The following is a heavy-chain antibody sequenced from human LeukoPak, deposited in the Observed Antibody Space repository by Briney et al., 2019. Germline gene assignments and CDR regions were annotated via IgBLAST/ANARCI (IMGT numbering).Heavy chain of an antibody. J-gene: IGHJ4*02. D-gene: IGHD3-3*01. V-gene: IGHV1-2*04. CDR3: ARVIFGVVYYFDY. CDR2: INPNSGGT. Sequence: GASVKVSCKASGYTFTGYYMHWVRQAPGQGLEWMGWINPNSGGTNYAQKFQGWVTMTRNTSISTAYMELSSLRSEDTAVYYCARVIFGVVYYFDYWGQGTLVTVSS. CDR1: GYTFTGYY.